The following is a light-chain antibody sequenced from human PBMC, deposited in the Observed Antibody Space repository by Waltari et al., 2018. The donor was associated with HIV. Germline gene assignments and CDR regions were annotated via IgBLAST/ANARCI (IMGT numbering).Light chain of an antibody. V-gene: IGKV3-15*01. CDR2: GAS. CDR1: QSISSN. J-gene: IGKJ2*01. CDR3: QQYNNWPPYT. Sequence: EIVMTQSPATLSVSPGEKATLSCRASQSISSNLAWYQQKPGQAPRLLIYGASTRATGIPVRFSGSGSGTEFTPTISSLKSEDFAVYYCQQYNNWPPYTFGQGTKLEIK.